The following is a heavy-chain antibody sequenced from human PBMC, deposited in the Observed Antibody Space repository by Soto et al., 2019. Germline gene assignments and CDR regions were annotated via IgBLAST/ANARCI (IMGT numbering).Heavy chain of an antibody. V-gene: IGHV2-5*02. CDR1: GFSLSTSGAA. Sequence: QINLIESGPTLVKPTQTLTLTCTFSGFSLSTSGAAVGWVRQPPGRALEWLALIYWDGDKRYNASLGNRLTITHDISMNQFVLRLTNVDPADTSTYYCSHRATMTIFGLIIDNGIWFDPWGQGTRVIVSS. J-gene: IGHJ5*01. D-gene: IGHD3-3*01. CDR3: SHRATMTIFGLIIDNGIWFDP. CDR2: IYWDGDK.